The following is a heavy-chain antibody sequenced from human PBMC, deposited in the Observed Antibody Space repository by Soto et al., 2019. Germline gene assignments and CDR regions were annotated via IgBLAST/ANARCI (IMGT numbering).Heavy chain of an antibody. CDR2: INTDGSST. Sequence: EVQLVESGGGLVQPGGSLRLSCAASGFTFSSYWMHWVRQAPGKGLVWVSRINTDGSSTSYADSVKGRFTISRDNAKNTLYLQMSSLRAEDTAVYYCARVGYYDRGDYFDYWGQGTLVTVSS. D-gene: IGHD3-22*01. CDR3: ARVGYYDRGDYFDY. CDR1: GFTFSSYW. J-gene: IGHJ4*02. V-gene: IGHV3-74*01.